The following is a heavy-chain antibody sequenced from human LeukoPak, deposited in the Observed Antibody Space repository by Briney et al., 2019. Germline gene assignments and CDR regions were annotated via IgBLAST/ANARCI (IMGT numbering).Heavy chain of an antibody. CDR2: ISSSSSYI. D-gene: IGHD3-22*01. CDR1: GFTFSSYS. Sequence: PGGSLRLSCAASGFTFSSYSMNWVRQAPGKGLEWVSSISSSSSYIYYADSVKGRFTISRDNAKNSLYLQMNSLRAEDTAVYCCARSKYYYDSSAPAPFSPYGMDVWGQGTTVTVSS. J-gene: IGHJ6*02. V-gene: IGHV3-21*01. CDR3: ARSKYYYDSSAPAPFSPYGMDV.